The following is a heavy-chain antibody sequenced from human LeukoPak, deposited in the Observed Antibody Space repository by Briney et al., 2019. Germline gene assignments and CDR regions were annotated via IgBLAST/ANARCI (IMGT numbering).Heavy chain of an antibody. CDR1: GFTFSDYY. D-gene: IGHD3-3*01. Sequence: GGSLRLSCAASGFTFSDYYMSWIRQAPGKGLEWVSYISSSSSYTNYADSVKGRFTISRDNSKNTLYLQMNSLRAEDTAVYYCAKGLRFLDNNWFDPWGQGTLVTVSS. V-gene: IGHV3-11*05. CDR2: ISSSSSYT. J-gene: IGHJ5*02. CDR3: AKGLRFLDNNWFDP.